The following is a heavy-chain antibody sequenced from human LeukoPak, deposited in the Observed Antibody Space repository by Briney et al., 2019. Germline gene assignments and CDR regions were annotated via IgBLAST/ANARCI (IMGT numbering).Heavy chain of an antibody. Sequence: SETLSLTCTVSGDSISSGSYYWSWIRQPAGKGLEWIGRIYTTGGTNYNPSLKSRVTISADTSKNQLSLKLTSVTAADTAVYYCARDVGLTYFDYWGRGTLVTVSS. J-gene: IGHJ4*02. D-gene: IGHD4/OR15-4a*01. CDR1: GDSISSGSYY. V-gene: IGHV4-61*02. CDR3: ARDVGLTYFDY. CDR2: IYTTGGT.